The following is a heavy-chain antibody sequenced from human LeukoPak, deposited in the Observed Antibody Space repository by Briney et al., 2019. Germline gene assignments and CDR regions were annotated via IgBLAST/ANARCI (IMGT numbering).Heavy chain of an antibody. CDR3: AKGSTSSRPYYFDY. CDR2: INTDGSST. Sequence: GGSLRLSCAASGFTFSDYYMSWIRQAPGKGLEWVSRINTDGSSTSYADSVKGRFTISRDNAKNTLYLQMNSLRAEDTAVYYCAKGSTSSRPYYFDYWGQGALVTVSS. CDR1: GFTFSDYY. V-gene: IGHV3-74*01. D-gene: IGHD2-2*01. J-gene: IGHJ4*02.